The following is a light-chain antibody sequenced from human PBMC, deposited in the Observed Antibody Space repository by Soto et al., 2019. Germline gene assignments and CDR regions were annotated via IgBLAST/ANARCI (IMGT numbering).Light chain of an antibody. CDR3: SAPTTRSLYV. V-gene: IGLV2-14*03. CDR2: DVS. CDR1: SRDVGAYNF. J-gene: IGLJ1*01. Sequence: QSVLSQPASVSGSPGQSITVSCTGTSRDVGAYNFVAWYQQHPGKAPKVILYDVSDRPSGVSNRFSGSKSGNTASLTISGLRAEEGADYYCSAPTTRSLYVFGSGTKVTVL.